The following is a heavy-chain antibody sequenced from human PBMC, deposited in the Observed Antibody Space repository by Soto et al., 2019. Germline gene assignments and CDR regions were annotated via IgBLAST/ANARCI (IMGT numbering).Heavy chain of an antibody. CDR1: GFTFSSFA. D-gene: IGHD6-13*01. Sequence: PGGSLRLSCAASGFTFSSFAMSWVRQAPGKGLDWVSAISGSGGSTYSADSVKGRFTISRDNSKNTLYLQMSSLRAEDTAFYYCARGLPAGKGSPPDFWGQGSLVNVSS. CDR3: ARGLPAGKGSPPDF. V-gene: IGHV3-23*01. CDR2: ISGSGGST. J-gene: IGHJ4*02.